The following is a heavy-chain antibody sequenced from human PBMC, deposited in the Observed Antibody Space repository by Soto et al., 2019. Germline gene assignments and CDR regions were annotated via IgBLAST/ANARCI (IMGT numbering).Heavy chain of an antibody. CDR3: VHSRCGGDCLRSYSSHYYYGMDV. J-gene: IGHJ6*02. CDR2: IVWDGDK. CDR1: GYSLNTGGLA. Sequence: GPTLLNHTQTLTLTCTFSGYSLNTGGLAVGGIRQPPGKALEWLALIVWDGDKRYSPSLKSRLSITKDTSNNQVVLTMTNMDPVDTATYYCVHSRCGGDCLRSYSSHYYYGMDVWGQGTTVTVSS. V-gene: IGHV2-5*02. D-gene: IGHD2-21*02.